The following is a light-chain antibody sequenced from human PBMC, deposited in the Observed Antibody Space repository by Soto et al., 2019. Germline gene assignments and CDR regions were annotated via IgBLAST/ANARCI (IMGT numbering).Light chain of an antibody. CDR1: SSDVGGYNY. CDR3: SSYAGDYNLYV. V-gene: IGLV2-8*01. J-gene: IGLJ1*01. CDR2: EVS. Sequence: QSSLTQPSSGSGSPGRSITISCTGTSSDVGGYNYVSWYQQYPGKAPKLLIYEVSKRPSGVPDRFSGSKSANTASLTVSGLQAVDEADYFCSSYAGDYNLYVFGTGTKVTVL.